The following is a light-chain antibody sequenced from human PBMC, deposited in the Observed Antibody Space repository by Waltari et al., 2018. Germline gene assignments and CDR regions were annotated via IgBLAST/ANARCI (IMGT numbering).Light chain of an antibody. CDR2: EVS. CDR1: RTAVGAYNY. J-gene: IGLJ1*01. CDR3: CSYAGSYTFAV. Sequence: QSALTQPRSVSGSPGQSVTISCTGTRTAVGAYNYVSWYQQHPGKAPKLMIYEVSTRPSGISDRFSGSKSGNTAALTISGLQAEDEADYYCCSYAGSYTFAVFGTGTKVTV. V-gene: IGLV2-11*01.